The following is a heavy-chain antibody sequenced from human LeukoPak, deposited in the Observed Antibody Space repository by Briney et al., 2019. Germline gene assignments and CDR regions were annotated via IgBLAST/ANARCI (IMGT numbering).Heavy chain of an antibody. CDR3: ARWSGSYYYFDY. CDR1: GVSISSYY. Sequence: SETLSLTCTVSGVSISSYYWSWIRQPPGKGLEWIGYIYYSGSTNYNPSLKSRVTISVDTSKNQFSLKLSSVTAADTAVYYCARWSGSYYYFDYWGQGTLVTVSS. CDR2: IYYSGST. J-gene: IGHJ4*02. D-gene: IGHD1-26*01. V-gene: IGHV4-59*01.